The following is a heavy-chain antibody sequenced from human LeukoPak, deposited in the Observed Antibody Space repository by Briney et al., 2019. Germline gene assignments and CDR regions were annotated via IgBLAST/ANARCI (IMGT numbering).Heavy chain of an antibody. V-gene: IGHV1-69*05. CDR3: AREHTPYGSGCTAAY. CDR1: GGTFSSYA. J-gene: IGHJ4*02. Sequence: SVRVSCKTSGGTFSSYAINWVRQAPGQGLEWMGRIIPIFRSTNYTQKFQGRVTISTEQSTNTAYMELRILRSEDTAVYYCAREHTPYGSGCTAAYWGQGTLVTVSS. D-gene: IGHD6-19*01. CDR2: IIPIFRST.